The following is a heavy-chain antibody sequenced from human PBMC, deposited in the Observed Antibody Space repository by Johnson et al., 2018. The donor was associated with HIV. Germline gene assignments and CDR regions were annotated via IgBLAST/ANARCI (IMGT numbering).Heavy chain of an antibody. CDR2: IKQNGSEK. J-gene: IGHJ3*02. V-gene: IGHV3-7*01. D-gene: IGHD3-10*01. Sequence: VQLVESGGGLVQPGGSLRLSCAASRITFSRYWMTWVRHAPGKGLEWVANIKQNGSEKYYVDSMKGRFTISRDNAKNTLYLQMNSLRAEDTAVYYCARGPVGFGAFDIWGQGTMVTVSS. CDR1: RITFSRYW. CDR3: ARGPVGFGAFDI.